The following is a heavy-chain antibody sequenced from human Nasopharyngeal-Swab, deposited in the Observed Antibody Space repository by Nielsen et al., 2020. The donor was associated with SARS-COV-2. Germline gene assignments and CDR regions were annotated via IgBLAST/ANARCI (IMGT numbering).Heavy chain of an antibody. V-gene: IGHV3-30-3*01. Sequence: GSLRLSCAASGFTFSTYAMHWVRQAPGKGLEWVAFISYDGSNKYYADSVKGRFTISRDNSKNTLYLQMNSLRAEDTAMYYCASTGQRDWLDPWGQGTLVTVSS. CDR3: ASTGQRDWLDP. D-gene: IGHD5-24*01. CDR2: ISYDGSNK. CDR1: GFTFSTYA. J-gene: IGHJ5*02.